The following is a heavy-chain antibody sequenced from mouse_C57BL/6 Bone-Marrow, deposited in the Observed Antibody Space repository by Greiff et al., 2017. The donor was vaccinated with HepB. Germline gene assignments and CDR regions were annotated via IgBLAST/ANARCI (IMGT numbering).Heavy chain of an antibody. V-gene: IGHV1-69*01. D-gene: IGHD1-1*01. Sequence: QVQLQQPGAELVMPGASVKLSCKASGYTFTSYWMHWVKQRPGQGLEWIGEIDPSDSYTNYNQKFKGKSTLTVDKSSSPAYMQLSSLTSEDSAVYYCARRAYGSGLDYWGKGTTLTVSS. CDR1: GYTFTSYW. CDR3: ARRAYGSGLDY. J-gene: IGHJ2*01. CDR2: IDPSDSYT.